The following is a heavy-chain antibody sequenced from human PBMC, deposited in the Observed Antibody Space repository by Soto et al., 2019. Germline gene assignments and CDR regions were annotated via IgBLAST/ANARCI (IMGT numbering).Heavy chain of an antibody. D-gene: IGHD1-26*01. CDR3: ASSSGSYSQFDY. CDR2: ISSSSSCT. Sequence: GGSLRLSCAASGFTFSDYYMSWIRQAPGKGLEWVSYISSSSSCTNYADSVKGRFTISRDNAKNSLYLQMNSLRAEDTAVYYCASSSGSYSQFDYWGQGTLVTVSS. CDR1: GFTFSDYY. V-gene: IGHV3-11*06. J-gene: IGHJ4*02.